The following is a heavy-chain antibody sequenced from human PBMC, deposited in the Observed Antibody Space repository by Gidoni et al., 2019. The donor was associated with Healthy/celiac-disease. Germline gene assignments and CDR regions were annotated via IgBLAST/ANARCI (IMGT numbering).Heavy chain of an antibody. V-gene: IGHV4-39*07. D-gene: IGHD5-18*01. Sequence: QLQLQESGPGLVKPSETLSLTCTVPGGSISSSSYYWGWLRQPPGKGLEWIGSIYYSGSTYYNPSLKSRVTISVDTSKNQFSLKLSSVTAADTAVYYCARDPSYGYDYIFWGQGTLVTVSS. CDR2: IYYSGST. J-gene: IGHJ4*02. CDR3: ARDPSYGYDYIF. CDR1: GGSISSSSYY.